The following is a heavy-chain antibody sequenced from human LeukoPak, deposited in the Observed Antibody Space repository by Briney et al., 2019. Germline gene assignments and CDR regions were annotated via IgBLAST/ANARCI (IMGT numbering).Heavy chain of an antibody. Sequence: GASVKVSCKASGGTFISYAISWVRQAPGQGLEWMGGIIPIFGTANYAQKFQGRVTITSDESTSTAYMELSSLRSEDTAVYYCARSLATYCSGGGCYWREWDYWGQGTLVTVSS. CDR2: IIPIFGTA. J-gene: IGHJ4*02. D-gene: IGHD2-15*01. V-gene: IGHV1-69*13. CDR1: GGTFISYA. CDR3: ARSLATYCSGGGCYWREWDY.